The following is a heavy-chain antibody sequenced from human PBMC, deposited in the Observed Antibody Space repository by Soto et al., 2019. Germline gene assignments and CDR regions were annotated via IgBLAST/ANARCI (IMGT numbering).Heavy chain of an antibody. D-gene: IGHD3-16*01. Sequence: GGSLRLSCAAAGFTVSSNYMTWVRQAPGKGLEWVSVIYSGGATYYADSVKGRFTISRDNSKNTLYLQMNSLRAEDTAVYYCAKAIMMSQYYYYGMDVWGQGTTVTVSS. CDR1: GFTVSSNY. J-gene: IGHJ6*02. V-gene: IGHV3-66*01. CDR2: IYSGGAT. CDR3: AKAIMMSQYYYYGMDV.